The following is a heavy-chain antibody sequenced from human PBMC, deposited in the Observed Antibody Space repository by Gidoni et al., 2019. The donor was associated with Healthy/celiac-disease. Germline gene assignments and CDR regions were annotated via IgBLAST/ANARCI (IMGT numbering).Heavy chain of an antibody. Sequence: QVQLQESGPGLVKLSETLSLTCTVSGGSISSYYWSWIRQPPGKGLEWIGYIYYSGSTNYNPSLKSQVTISVDTSKNQFSLKLSSVTAADTAVYYCARLAEFDAFDIWGQGTMVTVSX. J-gene: IGHJ3*02. CDR2: IYYSGST. CDR3: ARLAEFDAFDI. CDR1: GGSISSYY. V-gene: IGHV4-59*08. D-gene: IGHD6-13*01.